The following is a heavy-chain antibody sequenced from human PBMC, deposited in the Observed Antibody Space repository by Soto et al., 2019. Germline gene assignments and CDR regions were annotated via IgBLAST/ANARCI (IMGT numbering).Heavy chain of an antibody. CDR1: GFTFNIYA. V-gene: IGHV3-30-3*01. CDR2: ISYDGSNE. D-gene: IGHD6-19*01. Sequence: QVQLVESGGGVVQPGRSLRLSCAASGFTFNIYAIHWVRQAPGKGLEWVALISYDGSNEYYADSVKGRFTISRDNSKNTLYLQMNSLRAEDTAVYYCARDPRIAVAGYFDYWCQGTLVTVSS. CDR3: ARDPRIAVAGYFDY. J-gene: IGHJ4*02.